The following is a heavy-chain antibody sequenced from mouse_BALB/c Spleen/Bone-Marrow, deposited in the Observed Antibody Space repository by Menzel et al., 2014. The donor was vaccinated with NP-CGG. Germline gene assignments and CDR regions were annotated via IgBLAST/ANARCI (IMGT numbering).Heavy chain of an antibody. J-gene: IGHJ3*01. Sequence: EVQLQQSGPELVKPGASMKISCKASGYSFTGYTMNWVRQSHGTKLEWIGLINPYNGDTYYNQRFKDKATLTVDKSSSTAYMQLTSLTSEDSAVYYCARNHFGSNSLGYWGQGTLVTVSA. V-gene: IGHV1-20*01. CDR3: ARNHFGSNSLGY. CDR2: INPYNGDT. CDR1: GYSFTGYT. D-gene: IGHD1-1*01.